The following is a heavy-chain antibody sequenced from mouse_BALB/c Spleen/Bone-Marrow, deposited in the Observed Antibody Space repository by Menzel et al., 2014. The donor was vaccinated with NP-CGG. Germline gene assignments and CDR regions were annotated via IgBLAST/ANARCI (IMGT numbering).Heavy chain of an antibody. V-gene: IGHV1S81*02. J-gene: IGHJ2*01. CDR1: GYTFTSYW. Sequence: VQLQQSGAELVKPGASVKLSCKASGYTFTSYWMHWVKQRPGQGLEWIGEINPSNGLTNYNEKFKSKATLTVDKSSSTAYMQLSSLTSEDSAVYYCARDWDEAYYFDYWGQGTTLTVSS. D-gene: IGHD4-1*01. CDR3: ARDWDEAYYFDY. CDR2: INPSNGLT.